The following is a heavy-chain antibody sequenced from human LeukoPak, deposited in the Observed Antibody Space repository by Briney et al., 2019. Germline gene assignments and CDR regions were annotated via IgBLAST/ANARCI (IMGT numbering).Heavy chain of an antibody. J-gene: IGHJ4*02. CDR3: AILSPGSYGRFDY. D-gene: IGHD3-10*01. Sequence: SETLSLTCTVSGGSISSDGYYWTWIRQPPGKGLEWIGEINHSGSTNYNPSLKSRVTISVDTSKNQFSLKLSSVTAADTAVYYCAILSPGSYGRFDYWGQGTLVTVSS. V-gene: IGHV4-34*01. CDR2: INHSGST. CDR1: GGSISSDGYY.